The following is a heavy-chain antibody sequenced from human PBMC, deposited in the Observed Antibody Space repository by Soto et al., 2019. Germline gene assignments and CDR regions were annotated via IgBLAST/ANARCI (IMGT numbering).Heavy chain of an antibody. CDR3: VRPYYSSSWFPFDR. CDR1: WFDFVDYY. CDR2: IDSGDGTT. D-gene: IGHD6-13*01. J-gene: IGHJ4*02. V-gene: IGHV3-11*01. Sequence: GGSLRLCCTCSWFDFVDYYMSWIRQAPGKGLEWVSYIDSGDGTTYYTDSVKGRFTISRDNAKKTVYLQMSSLRVEDTALYYCVRPYYSSSWFPFDRWGQGTLVTVSS.